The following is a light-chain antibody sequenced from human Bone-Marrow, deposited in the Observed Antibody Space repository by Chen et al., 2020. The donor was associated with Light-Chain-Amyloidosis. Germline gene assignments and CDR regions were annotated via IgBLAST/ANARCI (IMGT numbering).Light chain of an antibody. CDR3: QVCDRSSDRPV. Sequence: SYVLTQPYSVSVAPGQTATIACGGNNIGSTSVHWYQQTPGQAPLLVVYDDSDRPSGIPERLSGSNSGNTATRTISRGEAGHEADYDCQVCDRSSDRPVFGGGTKLTVL. J-gene: IGLJ3*02. V-gene: IGLV3-21*02. CDR1: NIGSTS. CDR2: DDS.